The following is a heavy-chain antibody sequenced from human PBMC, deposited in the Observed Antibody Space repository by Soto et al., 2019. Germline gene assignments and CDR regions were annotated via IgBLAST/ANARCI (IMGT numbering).Heavy chain of an antibody. CDR1: GFSFSNYG. D-gene: IGHD3-3*01. CDR3: ARDPRVETTLMAVFQG. V-gene: IGHV3-33*01. Sequence: QVQLVESGGGVVQPGRSLRLSCAGSGFSFSNYGMHWVRQAPGKGLEWVALIWYDGSNKYYADSVKGRFTISRDNSKNTLYLQMSSLRNEDTAVYCCARDPRVETTLMAVFQGWGQGTLVTVSS. CDR2: IWYDGSNK. J-gene: IGHJ1*01.